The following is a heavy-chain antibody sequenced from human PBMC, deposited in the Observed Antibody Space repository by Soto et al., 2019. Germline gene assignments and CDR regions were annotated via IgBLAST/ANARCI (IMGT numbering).Heavy chain of an antibody. D-gene: IGHD3-22*01. J-gene: IGHJ4*02. CDR1: GYTFTSYY. CDR3: ARETRPGITMIVVVSPFDY. V-gene: IGHV1-46*03. Sequence: GASVKVSCKASGYTFTSYYMHWVRQAPGQGLEWMGIINPSGGSTSYAQKFQGRVTMTRDTSTSTVYMELSSLRSEDTAVYYCARETRPGITMIVVVSPFDYWGQGTLVTVSS. CDR2: INPSGGST.